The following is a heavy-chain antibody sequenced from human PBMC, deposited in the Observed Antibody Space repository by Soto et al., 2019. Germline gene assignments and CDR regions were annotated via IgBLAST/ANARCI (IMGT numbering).Heavy chain of an antibody. CDR1: GYTFTSYY. CDR2: INPSGGST. V-gene: IGHV1-46*01. CDR3: ARDHMSAVTTRVDACDI. D-gene: IGHD4-17*01. J-gene: IGHJ3*02. Sequence: QVQLVQSGAEVKKPGASVKVSCKASGYTFTSYYMHWVRQAPGQGLEWMGIINPSGGSTSYAQKCQGRVTMTRDTSTSTIYMELSSLGSKDTAVYYRARDHMSAVTTRVDACDIWGQGTMVTVSS.